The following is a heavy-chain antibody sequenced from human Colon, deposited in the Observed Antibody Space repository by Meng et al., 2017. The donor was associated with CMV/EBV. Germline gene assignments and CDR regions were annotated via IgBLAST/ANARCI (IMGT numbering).Heavy chain of an antibody. D-gene: IGHD4-11*01. J-gene: IGHJ4*02. V-gene: IGHV4-59*01. CDR3: ARGGASSKYFDS. CDR1: GGSISGYY. CDR2: IYYTGSA. Sequence: SETLSLTCTVSGGSISGYYWTWIRQPPGKGLEWIGYIYYTGSANYNPSLKSRVTISVDTSKNHLSLRLTSMTAADTAVYYCARGGASSKYFDSWGQGTLVTVSS.